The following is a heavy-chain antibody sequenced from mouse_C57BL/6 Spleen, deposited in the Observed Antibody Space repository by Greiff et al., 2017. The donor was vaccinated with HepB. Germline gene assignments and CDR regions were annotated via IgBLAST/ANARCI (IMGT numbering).Heavy chain of an antibody. V-gene: IGHV1-55*01. D-gene: IGHD1-1*01. CDR3: SRVTTVVAPDY. J-gene: IGHJ2*01. Sequence: VQLQQPGAELVKPGASVKMSCTASGYTFTSYWITWVKQRPGQGLEWIGDIYPGSGSTNYNEKFKSKATLTVDTPTSTAYMQLSSLTSEDSAVYYCSRVTTVVAPDYWGQGTTLTVSS. CDR1: GYTFTSYW. CDR2: IYPGSGST.